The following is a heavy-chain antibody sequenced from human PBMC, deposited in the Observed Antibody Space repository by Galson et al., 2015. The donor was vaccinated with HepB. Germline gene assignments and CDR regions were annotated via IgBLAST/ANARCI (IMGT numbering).Heavy chain of an antibody. J-gene: IGHJ4*02. Sequence: SLRLSCAASGFTFSSYGMHWVRQAPGKGLEWVAVIWYDGSNKYYADSVKGRFTISRDNSKNTLYLQMNSLRAEDTAVYYCARATVYYYDSIGSFDYWGQGTLVTVSS. CDR3: ARATVYYYDSIGSFDY. D-gene: IGHD3-22*01. CDR2: IWYDGSNK. CDR1: GFTFSSYG. V-gene: IGHV3-33*01.